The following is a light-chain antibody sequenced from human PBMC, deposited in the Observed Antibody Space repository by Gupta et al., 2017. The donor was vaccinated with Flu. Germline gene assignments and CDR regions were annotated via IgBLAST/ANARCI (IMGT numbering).Light chain of an antibody. Sequence: QSALTQPASVSGSPGQSITISCTGTSSDIVGHNYVSCYQQHPGKAPNLMIYEVTNRPSGVSDRFSGSKSGNTASLTISGLQSEDEANYFCASYTATYTWVFGGGTKVTVL. CDR2: EVT. CDR3: ASYTATYTWV. J-gene: IGLJ3*02. CDR1: SSDIVGHNY. V-gene: IGLV2-14*01.